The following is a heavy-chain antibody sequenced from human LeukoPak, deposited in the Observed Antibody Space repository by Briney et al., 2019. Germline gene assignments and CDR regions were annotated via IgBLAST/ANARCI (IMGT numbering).Heavy chain of an antibody. V-gene: IGHV4-59*02. CDR1: GGSVRSYY. J-gene: IGHJ4*02. CDR2: IYYSGST. D-gene: IGHD6-19*01. CDR3: ARSKWLVGYFDY. Sequence: SETLSLTCTDSGGSVRSYYWSWIRQPPGKGLEWIGYIYYSGSTNYNPSLKSRVTISVDTSKNQFSLKLSSVTAADTAVYYCARSKWLVGYFDYWGQGTLVTVSS.